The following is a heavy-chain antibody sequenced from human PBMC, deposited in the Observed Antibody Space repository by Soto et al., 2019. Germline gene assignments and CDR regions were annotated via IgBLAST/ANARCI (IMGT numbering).Heavy chain of an antibody. V-gene: IGHV3-74*01. CDR3: AKVRRWEDYFDY. J-gene: IGHJ4*02. D-gene: IGHD1-26*01. CDR1: GFTFSNYW. CDR2: INGDESRI. Sequence: GGSLRLSCAASGFTFSNYWMYWVRQAPGKGLVWVSRINGDESRINYADSVKGRFTVSRDNAKNTLYLQMNSLTTEDTAVYYCAKVRRWEDYFDYWGQGTLVTVSS.